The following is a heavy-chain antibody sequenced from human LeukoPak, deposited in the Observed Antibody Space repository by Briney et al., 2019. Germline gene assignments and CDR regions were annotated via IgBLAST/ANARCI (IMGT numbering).Heavy chain of an antibody. V-gene: IGHV3-23*01. D-gene: IGHD1-26*01. CDR3: AKRGDSGSYHYYYYGMDV. Sequence: GASLRLSCAASGFTFSSYAMSWVRQAPGKGLEWVSAISGSGGSTYYADSVKGRFTISRGNSKNTLYLQMDSLRAEDTAVYYCAKRGDSGSYHYYYYGMDVWGQGTTVTVSS. CDR2: ISGSGGST. J-gene: IGHJ6*02. CDR1: GFTFSSYA.